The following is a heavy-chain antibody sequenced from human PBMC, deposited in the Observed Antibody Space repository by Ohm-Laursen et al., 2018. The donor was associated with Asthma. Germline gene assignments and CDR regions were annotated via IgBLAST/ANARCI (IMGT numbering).Heavy chain of an antibody. V-gene: IGHV3-23*01. J-gene: IGHJ3*02. CDR2: IDGSGGRT. CDR1: GFTFNKHH. D-gene: IGHD1-26*01. Sequence: GSLRLSCAASGFTFNKHHMTWVRQAPGKGLEWVSAIDGSGGRTYYADSVKGRFTISRDNSKNTLYLQMNSLRAEDTAVYYCAREGAPGAFDIWGQGTMVTVSS. CDR3: AREGAPGAFDI.